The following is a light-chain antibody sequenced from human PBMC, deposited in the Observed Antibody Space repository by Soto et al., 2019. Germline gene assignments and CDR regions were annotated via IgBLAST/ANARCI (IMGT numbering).Light chain of an antibody. V-gene: IGLV2-11*01. J-gene: IGLJ1*01. CDR2: DVN. Sequence: QSALTQPRSVSGSPGQSVTISCSGTSSDVGGYNYVSWYQQHPGKAPKLIIYDVNKRPSGVPDRFSGSRSGNTASLTISGLQAEDESDYYCCSYAGNYTYVFGIGTKVTVL. CDR1: SSDVGGYNY. CDR3: CSYAGNYTYV.